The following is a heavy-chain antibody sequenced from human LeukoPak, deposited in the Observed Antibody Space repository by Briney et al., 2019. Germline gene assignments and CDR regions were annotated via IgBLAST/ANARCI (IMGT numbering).Heavy chain of an antibody. D-gene: IGHD5/OR15-5a*01. J-gene: IGHJ6*02. Sequence: ASVKVSCKVSGYTLTELSMHWVRQAPGKGLEWMGGFDPEDGETIYAQKFQGRVTMTEDTSTDTAYMELSSLRSEDTAVYYCATVLPFYDSGYYYYYGMDVWGQGTTVTVSS. CDR1: GYTLTELS. CDR2: FDPEDGET. CDR3: ATVLPFYDSGYYYYYGMDV. V-gene: IGHV1-24*01.